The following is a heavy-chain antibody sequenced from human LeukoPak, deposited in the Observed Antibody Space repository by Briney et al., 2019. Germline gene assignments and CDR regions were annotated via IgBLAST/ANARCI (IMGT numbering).Heavy chain of an antibody. CDR1: GFTFNTYS. CDR3: AKDRDSSGYYSWFDP. D-gene: IGHD3-22*01. CDR2: ITSSSSYI. J-gene: IGHJ5*02. V-gene: IGHV3-21*04. Sequence: PGGSLRLSCAASGFTFNTYSMNWVRQAPGKGLEWVSSITSSSSYIYYADSVKGRFTISRDNAKNSLYLQMNSLRAEDTAVYYCAKDRDSSGYYSWFDPWGQGTLVTVSS.